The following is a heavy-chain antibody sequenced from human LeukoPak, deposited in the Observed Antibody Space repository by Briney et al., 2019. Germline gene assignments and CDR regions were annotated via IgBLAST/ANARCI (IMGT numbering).Heavy chain of an antibody. J-gene: IGHJ2*01. V-gene: IGHV4-59*01. CDR2: IYYSGST. Sequence: SETLSLTCTVSGGSISSYYWSWIRQPPGKGLEWIGYIYYSGSTNYNPSLKGRVTISVDTSKNKFSLKLSAVTAADTAVYYCARGVHGDYRWYFDLWGRGTLVTVSS. CDR3: ARGVHGDYRWYFDL. D-gene: IGHD4-17*01. CDR1: GGSISSYY.